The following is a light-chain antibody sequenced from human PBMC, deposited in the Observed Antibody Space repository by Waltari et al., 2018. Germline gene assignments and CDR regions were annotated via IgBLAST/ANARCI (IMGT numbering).Light chain of an antibody. V-gene: IGKV3-15*01. Sequence: EIVMTQSPATLSVSPGERATLSCRASQSVSSNLAWYQQTPGQAPRLLIYGASTRATGIPARFSGSVSGTEFTLTISSLQSEDFAVYYCQQYNNWPPLYTFGQGTKLEIK. J-gene: IGKJ2*01. CDR2: GAS. CDR3: QQYNNWPPLYT. CDR1: QSVSSN.